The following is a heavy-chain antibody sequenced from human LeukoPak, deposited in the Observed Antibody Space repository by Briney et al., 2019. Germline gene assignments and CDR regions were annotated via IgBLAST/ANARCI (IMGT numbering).Heavy chain of an antibody. CDR3: ARSHTRKFRPRSYFDY. CDR2: IYDNGST. CDR1: GGSISRSNW. Sequence: SETLSLTCAVSGGSISRSNWWSWVRQSPGKGLEWIGEIYDNGSTNYNPSLKSRVTISVDTSKNQFSLKLSSVTAADTAVYYCARSHTRKFRPRSYFDYWGQGTLVTVSS. J-gene: IGHJ4*02. V-gene: IGHV4-4*02. D-gene: IGHD3-9*01.